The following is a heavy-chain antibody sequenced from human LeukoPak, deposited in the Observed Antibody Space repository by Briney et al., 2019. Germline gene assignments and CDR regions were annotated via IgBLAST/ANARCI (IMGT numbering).Heavy chain of an antibody. CDR3: TQSNY. CDR2: IRSNVDNYAT. CDR1: GFTFSGSP. J-gene: IGHJ4*02. Sequence: GGSLRLSCAASGFTFSGSPILWVRQASGKGLEWVGRIRSNVDNYATAYAASVQGRCTISRDDSKNTAYLQLNSLKTEDTAVYYCTQSNYWGQGALVTVSS. V-gene: IGHV3-73*01.